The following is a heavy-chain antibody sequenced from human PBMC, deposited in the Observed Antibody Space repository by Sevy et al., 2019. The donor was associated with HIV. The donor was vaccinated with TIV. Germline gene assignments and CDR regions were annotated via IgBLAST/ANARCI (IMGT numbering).Heavy chain of an antibody. D-gene: IGHD5-12*01. V-gene: IGHV3-21*01. CDR1: GFTFSSYS. Sequence: GGSLRLSCAASGFTFSSYSMNWVRQAPGKGLEWVSSISSSSSYIYYADSVKGRFTISRDNAKISLYLQMNSLRAEDTAVYYCARAAPALDVDIVATIDYWGQGTLVTVSS. CDR3: ARAAPALDVDIVATIDY. J-gene: IGHJ4*02. CDR2: ISSSSSYI.